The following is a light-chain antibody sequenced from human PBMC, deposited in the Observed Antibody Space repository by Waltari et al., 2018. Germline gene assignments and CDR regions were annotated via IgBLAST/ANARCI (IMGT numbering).Light chain of an antibody. Sequence: QSVLTQPPSSSGTPGQRVTLSCSGGSSNIRTNSVNWYQQLPGTAPKLLIVTNVHRPSGVPDRFPGSKSGTSASLAISGLQSEDEADYYCAAWDDSLNIWVFGGGTKLTVL. CDR3: AAWDDSLNIWV. CDR1: SSNIRTNS. V-gene: IGLV1-44*01. CDR2: TNV. J-gene: IGLJ3*02.